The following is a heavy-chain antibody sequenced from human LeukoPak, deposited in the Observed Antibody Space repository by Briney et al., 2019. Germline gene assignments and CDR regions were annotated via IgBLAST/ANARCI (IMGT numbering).Heavy chain of an antibody. D-gene: IGHD6-13*01. CDR1: GYTFTSYD. CDR3: ARGAGYYYYYYMDV. J-gene: IGHJ6*03. Sequence: ASVKVSCKASGYTFTSYDINWVRQATGQGLEWMGWMNPNSGNTGYAQKFQGRVTITRNTSISTAYMELSSLRSEDTAVCYCARGAGYYYYYYMDVWGKGTTVTVSS. CDR2: MNPNSGNT. V-gene: IGHV1-8*03.